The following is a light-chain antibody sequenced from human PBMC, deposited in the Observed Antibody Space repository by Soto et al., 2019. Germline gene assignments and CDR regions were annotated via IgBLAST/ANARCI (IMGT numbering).Light chain of an antibody. CDR3: SSYTSSSTYV. J-gene: IGLJ1*01. CDR2: EVS. Sequence: QSAVSEPACVSGSPGQSITISCTGTSSDVGGYNYVSWYQQHLGKAPKLMIYEVSNRPSGVSNRFSGSKSGNTASLTISGLQAEDEADYYCSSYTSSSTYVFGTGTKVTVL. CDR1: SSDVGGYNY. V-gene: IGLV2-14*01.